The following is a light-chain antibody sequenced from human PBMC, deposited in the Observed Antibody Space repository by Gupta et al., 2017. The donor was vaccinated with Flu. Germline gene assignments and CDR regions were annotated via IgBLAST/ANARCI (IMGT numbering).Light chain of an antibody. CDR3: QQSSTAPWT. Sequence: IQMTQSQSSLSASVGDRVTITCRASQDISSYLNWYQHKPGRAPRLLVFAAFRLQSGVPPMLSGNSSGTDFTLTITSLQADDSATYYCQQSSTAPWTFGQGTKVEIK. CDR2: AAF. J-gene: IGKJ1*01. CDR1: QDISSY. V-gene: IGKV1-39*01.